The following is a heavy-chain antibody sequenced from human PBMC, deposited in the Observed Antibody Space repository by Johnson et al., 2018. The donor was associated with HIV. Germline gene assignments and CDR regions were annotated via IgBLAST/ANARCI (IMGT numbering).Heavy chain of an antibody. V-gene: IGHV3-30*18. CDR1: GFTLSNYG. D-gene: IGHD1-26*01. Sequence: QEQLVESGGGVVQPGGSLRLSCAASGFTLSNYGIHWVRQAPGKGLEWVALISYDGSNTYYADSLKGRFTIARDNSKNTLFLQMNSLRAEDTALYYCEKARRRGWEVGGAFDIWGQGTMVTVSS. CDR2: ISYDGSNT. CDR3: EKARRRGWEVGGAFDI. J-gene: IGHJ3*02.